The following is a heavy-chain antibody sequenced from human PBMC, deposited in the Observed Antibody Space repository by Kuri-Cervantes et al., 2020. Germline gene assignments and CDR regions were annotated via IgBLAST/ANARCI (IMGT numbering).Heavy chain of an antibody. Sequence: GESLKISCAASGFTFSSYAMHWVRQAPGKGLEWVAVISYDGSNKYYADSVKGRFTISRDNAKNSLYLQMNSLRAEDTALYYCAKMVQGIRGYYMDVWGKGTTVTVSS. D-gene: IGHD3-10*01. V-gene: IGHV3-30-3*01. CDR1: GFTFSSYA. CDR3: AKMVQGIRGYYMDV. CDR2: ISYDGSNK. J-gene: IGHJ6*03.